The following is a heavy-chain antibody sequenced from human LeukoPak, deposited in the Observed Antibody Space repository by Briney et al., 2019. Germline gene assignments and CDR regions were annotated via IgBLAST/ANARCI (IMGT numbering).Heavy chain of an antibody. J-gene: IGHJ4*02. V-gene: IGHV1-8*03. D-gene: IGHD1-26*01. CDR2: MNPNSGNT. Sequence: ASVKVSCKASGYTFTSYYMHWVRQAPGQGLEWMGWMNPNSGNTGYAQKFQGRVTITRNTSISTAYMELSSLRSEDTAVYYCARVRIVGVYFDYWGQGTLVTVSS. CDR3: ARVRIVGVYFDY. CDR1: GYTFTSYY.